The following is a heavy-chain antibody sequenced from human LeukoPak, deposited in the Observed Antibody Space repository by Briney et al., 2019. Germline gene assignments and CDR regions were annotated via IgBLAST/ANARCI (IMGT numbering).Heavy chain of an antibody. Sequence: SETLSLTCAVYGGSFSGYYWSWIRLPPGKGLEWIGEINHSGSTNYNPSLKSRVTISVDTSENQFSLKLSSVTAADTAVYYCARGKGKGVVVAAPRRYNWFDPWGQGTLVTVSS. D-gene: IGHD2-15*01. J-gene: IGHJ5*02. CDR3: ARGKGKGVVVAAPRRYNWFDP. V-gene: IGHV4-34*01. CDR1: GGSFSGYY. CDR2: INHSGST.